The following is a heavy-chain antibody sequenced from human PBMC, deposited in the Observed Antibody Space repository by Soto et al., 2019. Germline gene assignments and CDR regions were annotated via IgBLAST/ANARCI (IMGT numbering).Heavy chain of an antibody. J-gene: IGHJ6*03. D-gene: IGHD2-8*01. CDR1: GGSISSSSYY. CDR2: IYYSGST. V-gene: IGHV4-39*01. CDR3: ARQTDADPYYYYYMDV. Sequence: TSETLSLTCTVSGGSISSSSYYWGWIRQPPGKGLEWIGSIYYSGSTYYNPSLKSRVTISVDTSKNQFSLKLSSVTAADTAVYYCARQTDADPYYYYYMDVWSKGTTVTVSS.